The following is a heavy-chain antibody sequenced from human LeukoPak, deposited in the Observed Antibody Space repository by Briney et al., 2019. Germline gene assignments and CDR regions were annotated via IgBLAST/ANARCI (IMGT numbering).Heavy chain of an antibody. CDR2: IYSGGST. J-gene: IGHJ4*02. Sequence: GGSLRLSCAASGFTFSSYWMSWVRQAPGKGLEWVSVIYSGGSTYYADSVKGRFTISRDNSKNTLYLQMNSLRAEDTAVYYCAREGMEGYSYGYDWGQGTLVTVSS. CDR1: GFTFSSYW. CDR3: AREGMEGYSYGYD. V-gene: IGHV3-53*01. D-gene: IGHD5-18*01.